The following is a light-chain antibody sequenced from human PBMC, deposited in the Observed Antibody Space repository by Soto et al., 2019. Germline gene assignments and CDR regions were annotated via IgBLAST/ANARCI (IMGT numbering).Light chain of an antibody. CDR1: QSVSSN. CDR2: GAS. J-gene: IGKJ4*01. CDR3: QQYNNWSLT. V-gene: IGKV3-15*01. Sequence: EIVMTQSPATLSVSPGERATLSCRASQSVSSNLAWYQQKPGQAPRLIIYGASTRATGIPARFSGSGSGTEFTLTISSLQSEDFAVYYCQQYNNWSLTFGGGTKVDIK.